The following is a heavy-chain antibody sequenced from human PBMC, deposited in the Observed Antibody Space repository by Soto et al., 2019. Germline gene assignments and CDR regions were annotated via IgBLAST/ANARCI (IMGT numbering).Heavy chain of an antibody. CDR2: ISGSGGST. V-gene: IGHV3-23*01. CDR1: GFTFSSYA. CDR3: AKFTVTILIPGGYGMDV. Sequence: EVQLLESGGGLVQPGGSLRLSCAASGFTFSSYAMSWVRQAPGKGLEWVSAISGSGGSTYYADSVKGRFTISRDNSKNTLYLQMNNLRVEDTAVYYCAKFTVTILIPGGYGMDVWGQGTTVTVSS. J-gene: IGHJ6*02. D-gene: IGHD4-4*01.